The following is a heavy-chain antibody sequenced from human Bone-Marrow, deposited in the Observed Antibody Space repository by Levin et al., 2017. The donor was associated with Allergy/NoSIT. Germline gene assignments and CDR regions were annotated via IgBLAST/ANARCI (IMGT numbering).Heavy chain of an antibody. Sequence: LTGGSLRLSCAASGFTFSSYEMNWVRQAPGKGLEWVSYISSSGSTIYYADSVKGRFTISRDNAKNSLYLQMNSLRAEDTAVYYCARVCVVVVAATIFDYWGQGTLVTVSS. CDR1: GFTFSSYE. D-gene: IGHD2-15*01. CDR2: ISSSGSTI. CDR3: ARVCVVVVAATIFDY. J-gene: IGHJ4*02. V-gene: IGHV3-48*03.